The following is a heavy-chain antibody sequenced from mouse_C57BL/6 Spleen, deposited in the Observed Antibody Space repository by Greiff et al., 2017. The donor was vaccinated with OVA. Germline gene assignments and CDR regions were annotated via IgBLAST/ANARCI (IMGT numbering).Heavy chain of an antibody. CDR1: GYTFTDYY. Sequence: EVQLQQSGPVLVKPGASVKMSCKASGYTFTDYYMNWVKQSHGKSLEWIGVINPYNGGTSYNQKFKGKATLTVDKSSSTAYMELNSLTSEDSAVYYCARGYDYAPYYYAMDYWGQGTSVTVSS. CDR2: INPYNGGT. J-gene: IGHJ4*01. CDR3: ARGYDYAPYYYAMDY. V-gene: IGHV1-19*01. D-gene: IGHD2-4*01.